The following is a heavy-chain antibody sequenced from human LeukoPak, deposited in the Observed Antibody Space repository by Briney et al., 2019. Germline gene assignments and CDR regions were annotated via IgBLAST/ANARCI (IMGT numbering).Heavy chain of an antibody. Sequence: PSETLSLTCTVSGGSIGSYYWSWIRQPPGKGLEWIGNIYYSGGTNYNPSLKSRVTISVDTSKNQFSLKLSSVTAADTAVYYCARDTAAGIWGQGTLVTVSS. D-gene: IGHD6-13*01. V-gene: IGHV4-59*01. J-gene: IGHJ4*02. CDR1: GGSIGSYY. CDR2: IYYSGGT. CDR3: ARDTAAGI.